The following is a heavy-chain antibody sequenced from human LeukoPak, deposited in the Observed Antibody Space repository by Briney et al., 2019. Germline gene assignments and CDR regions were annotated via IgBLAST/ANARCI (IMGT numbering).Heavy chain of an antibody. D-gene: IGHD5-12*01. CDR3: GQSGGGYDSVFNYFDY. CDR2: IYYSGST. J-gene: IGHJ4*02. CDR1: GGSISSSSYY. Sequence: NPSETLSLTCTVSGGSISSSSYYWGWIRRPPGKGLEWIGSIYYSGSTYYNPSLKSRVTISVDTSKNQFSLKLSSVTAADTAVYYCGQSGGGYDSVFNYFDYWGQGTLVTVSS. V-gene: IGHV4-39*01.